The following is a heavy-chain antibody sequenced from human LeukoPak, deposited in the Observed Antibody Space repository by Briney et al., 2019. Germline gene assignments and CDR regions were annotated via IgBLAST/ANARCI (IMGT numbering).Heavy chain of an antibody. CDR3: AFEYQLLLALDAFDI. CDR1: GYTFTGYY. CDR2: INPNSGGT. V-gene: IGHV1-2*06. J-gene: IGHJ3*02. Sequence: ASAKVSCKASGYTFTGYYMHWVRQAPGQGLEWMGRINPNSGGTSYAQKFQGRVTMTRDTSISTAYMELSRLRSDDTAVYYCAFEYQLLLALDAFDIWGQGTMVTVSS. D-gene: IGHD2-2*01.